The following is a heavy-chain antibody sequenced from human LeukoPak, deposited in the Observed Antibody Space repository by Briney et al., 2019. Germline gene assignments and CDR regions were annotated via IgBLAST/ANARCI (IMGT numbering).Heavy chain of an antibody. D-gene: IGHD6-6*01. CDR2: INPNSGGT. J-gene: IGHJ5*02. CDR1: GYTFTGYY. CDR3: ARDGHYSSSSGRAWARGKNWFDP. V-gene: IGHV1-2*02. Sequence: ASVKVSCKASGYTFTGYYMHWVRQAPGQGLEWMGWINPNSGGTNYAQKFQGRVTMTRDTSISTAYMELSRLRSDDTAVYYCARDGHYSSSSGRAWARGKNWFDPWGQGTLVTVSS.